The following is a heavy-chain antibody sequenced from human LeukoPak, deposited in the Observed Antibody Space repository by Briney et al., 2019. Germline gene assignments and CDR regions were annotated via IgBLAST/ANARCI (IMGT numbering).Heavy chain of an antibody. D-gene: IGHD3-10*01. CDR3: ARGAYGSGSYYNDY. Sequence: GGSLRLSCAASGFTFSSYDMHWVRQATGEGLEWVSAIGTAGDTYYPGSVKGRFTISRENAKNSLYLQMNSLRAGDTAVYYCARGAYGSGSYYNDYWGQGTLVTVSS. CDR2: IGTAGDT. V-gene: IGHV3-13*01. CDR1: GFTFSSYD. J-gene: IGHJ4*02.